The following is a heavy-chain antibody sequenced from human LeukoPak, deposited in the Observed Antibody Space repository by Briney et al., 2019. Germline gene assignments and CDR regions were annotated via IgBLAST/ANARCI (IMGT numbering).Heavy chain of an antibody. V-gene: IGHV4-39*06. Sequence: PSETLSLTCTVSGGSINSSDYFWGWIRQTPGKGLEWIEAVYYSGSTYYNPSLKSRVTISVDTSRNQVPLQLRSVTAADTAVYYCARHALRGNDVLPTNYFDYWGQGALVTVSS. D-gene: IGHD5-12*01. CDR3: ARHALRGNDVLPTNYFDY. J-gene: IGHJ4*02. CDR1: GGSINSSDYF. CDR2: VYYSGST.